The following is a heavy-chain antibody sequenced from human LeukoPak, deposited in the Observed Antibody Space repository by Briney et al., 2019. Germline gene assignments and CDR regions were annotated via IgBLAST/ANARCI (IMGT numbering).Heavy chain of an antibody. Sequence: SVKVSCKASGGTFSSHSFNWVRQAPGQGLEWMGGIIPMSTTTKYAQKFQGRVTITADEFTSTVFMELSGLRFEDTAAYYCARPRTYYDSWSGYPPFDYWGQGTLVTVSS. J-gene: IGHJ4*02. CDR1: GGTFSSHS. D-gene: IGHD3-3*01. V-gene: IGHV1-69*13. CDR2: IIPMSTTT. CDR3: ARPRTYYDSWSGYPPFDY.